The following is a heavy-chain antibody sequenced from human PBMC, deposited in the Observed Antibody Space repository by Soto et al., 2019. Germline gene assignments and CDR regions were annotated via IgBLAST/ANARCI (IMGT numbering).Heavy chain of an antibody. V-gene: IGHV3-33*01. CDR1: GFTFSSYG. D-gene: IGHD3-3*01. CDR2: IWYDGSNK. CDR3: ARDLYDFWSGYENLYYYGMDV. J-gene: IGHJ6*02. Sequence: GGSLRLSCAASGFTFSSYGMHWVRQAPGKGLEWVAVIWYDGSNKYYADSVKGRFTISRDNSKNTLYLQMNSLRAEDTAVYYCARDLYDFWSGYENLYYYGMDVWGQGTTVTVS.